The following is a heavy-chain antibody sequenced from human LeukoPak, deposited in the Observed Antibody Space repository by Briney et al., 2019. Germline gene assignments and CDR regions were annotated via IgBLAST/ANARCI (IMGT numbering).Heavy chain of an antibody. CDR1: GGTFSSYA. Sequence: SVKVSCKASGGTFSSYAISWVRQAPGQGLEWMGGIIPIFGTANYAQKFQGRVTITADESTSTAYMELSSLRSEDTAVYYCARDFGSYSHNRFDPWGQGTLVTVSS. D-gene: IGHD4-23*01. V-gene: IGHV1-69*13. CDR2: IIPIFGTA. J-gene: IGHJ5*02. CDR3: ARDFGSYSHNRFDP.